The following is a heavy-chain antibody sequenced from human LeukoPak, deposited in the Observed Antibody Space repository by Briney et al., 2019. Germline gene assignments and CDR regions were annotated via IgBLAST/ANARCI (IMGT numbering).Heavy chain of an antibody. V-gene: IGHV3-23*01. D-gene: IGHD1-14*01. CDR2: ISPIGSRT. CDR1: GFTFSTYA. J-gene: IGHJ4*02. CDR3: AKASTVLKPIDS. Sequence: HPGGSLRPSCAASGFTFSTYAMNWVRQAPGKGLEWVSAISPIGSRTYYAGSVKGRFTISRDNSKNTLYLQMNSLRAGDTAIYYCAKASTVLKPIDSWGQGTLVTVSS.